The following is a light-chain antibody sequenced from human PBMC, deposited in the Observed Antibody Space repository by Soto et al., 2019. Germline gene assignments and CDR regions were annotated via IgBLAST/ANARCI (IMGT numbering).Light chain of an antibody. J-gene: IGLJ1*01. CDR3: SSYTSSSTSYV. Sequence: QSALTQPASVSGSPGQSITISCTGTSSDVGGYNYVSWYQQHPGKAPKLMIYDVSNRPSGVSNRSSVSKSGNTASLTISGLQAEDEADYYCSSYTSSSTSYVFGTGTKLTVL. CDR1: SSDVGGYNY. CDR2: DVS. V-gene: IGLV2-14*01.